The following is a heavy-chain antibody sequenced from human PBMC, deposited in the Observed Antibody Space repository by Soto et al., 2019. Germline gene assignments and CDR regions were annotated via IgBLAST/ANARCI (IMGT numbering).Heavy chain of an antibody. CDR2: IKQDGSEI. J-gene: IGHJ4*02. D-gene: IGHD4-17*01. V-gene: IGHV3-7*01. Sequence: GGSLRLSCAASGFSFGASWMAWVRQAPGKGLEWVADIKQDGSEINYVDSVKGRVTISRDNAKNSLYLQMDSLRAEDTAVYYCARTVTTFIRGRTKYFDYWGQGTLVTVSS. CDR3: ARTVTTFIRGRTKYFDY. CDR1: GFSFGASW.